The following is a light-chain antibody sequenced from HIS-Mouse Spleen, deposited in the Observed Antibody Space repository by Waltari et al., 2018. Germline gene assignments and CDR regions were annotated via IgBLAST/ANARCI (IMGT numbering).Light chain of an antibody. Sequence: QSALTQPASVSGSPGQSITISCTGTSRDVGGYNYVSWYQQHPAKAPKVMIYDVSNRPSGVSNRFSGSKSGTTASLTISGLQAEDEADYYCSSYTSSSFNVVFGGGTKLTVL. CDR1: SRDVGGYNY. CDR3: SSYTSSSFNVV. CDR2: DVS. V-gene: IGLV2-14*03. J-gene: IGLJ2*01.